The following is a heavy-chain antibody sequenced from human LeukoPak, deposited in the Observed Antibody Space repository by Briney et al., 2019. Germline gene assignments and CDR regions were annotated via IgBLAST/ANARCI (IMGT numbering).Heavy chain of an antibody. CDR3: ARDYYDSSGYYEGVY. Sequence: ASVKVSCKASGYTFTGYYMHWVRQAPGQGLEWMGQINPNSGGTNYAQKFHGRVTMTRDTSISTAYMELSRLRSDDTAVYYCARDYYDSSGYYEGVYWGQGTLVTVSS. CDR2: INPNSGGT. D-gene: IGHD3-22*01. J-gene: IGHJ4*02. CDR1: GYTFTGYY. V-gene: IGHV1-2*06.